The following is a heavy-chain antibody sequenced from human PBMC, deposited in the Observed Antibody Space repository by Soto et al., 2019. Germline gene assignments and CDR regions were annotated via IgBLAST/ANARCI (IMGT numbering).Heavy chain of an antibody. CDR2: IYHTGST. D-gene: IGHD2-21*01. V-gene: IGHV4-4*02. J-gene: IGHJ4*02. Sequence: QVQLQGSGPGLVKPSGTLSLTCAVSGGSISSSNWWSWVRQPPGKGLEWIGEIYHTGSTTYNPSLNSRVTISVDKPKNQFSLELSSVTAADTAVYYCARDSGGGADYWGQGTLVTVSS. CDR1: GGSISSSNW. CDR3: ARDSGGGADY.